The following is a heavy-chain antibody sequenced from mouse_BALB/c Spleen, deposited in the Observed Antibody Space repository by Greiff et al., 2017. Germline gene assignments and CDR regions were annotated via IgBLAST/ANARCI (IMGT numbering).Heavy chain of an antibody. Sequence: VQVVESGAELVKPGASVKLSCKTSGFTFSSSYISWLKQKPGQSLEWIAWIYAGTGGTSYNQKFTGKAQLTVDTSSSTAYMQFSSLTTEDSAIYYCASFSDYDGYAMDYWGQGTSVTVSS. D-gene: IGHD2-4*01. V-gene: IGHV1-66*01. J-gene: IGHJ4*01. CDR3: ASFSDYDGYAMDY. CDR2: IYAGTGGT. CDR1: GFTFSSSY.